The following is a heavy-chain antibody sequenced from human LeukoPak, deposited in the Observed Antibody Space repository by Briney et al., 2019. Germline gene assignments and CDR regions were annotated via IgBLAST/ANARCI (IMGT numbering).Heavy chain of an antibody. D-gene: IGHD6-13*01. J-gene: IGHJ4*02. Sequence: ASVKVSCKASGYTFTGYYTHWVRQAPGQGLEWMGWINPNSGGTNYAQKFQGRVTMTRDTSISTAYMELSRLRSDDTAVYYCAAGYSSSWSSFDYWGQGTLVTVSS. CDR2: INPNSGGT. CDR1: GYTFTGYY. V-gene: IGHV1-2*02. CDR3: AAGYSSSWSSFDY.